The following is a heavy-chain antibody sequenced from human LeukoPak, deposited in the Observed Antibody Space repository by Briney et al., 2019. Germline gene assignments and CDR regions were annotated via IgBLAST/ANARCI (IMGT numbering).Heavy chain of an antibody. Sequence: SETLSLTCTVSGGSISSYYWGWIRQPPGKGLEWIGSIYHSGSTYYNPSLKSRVTISVDTSKNQFSLKLSSVTAADTAVYYCAALDYYDSSGDAFDIWGQGTMVTVSS. D-gene: IGHD3-22*01. CDR3: AALDYYDSSGDAFDI. V-gene: IGHV4-39*07. CDR1: GGSISSYY. CDR2: IYHSGST. J-gene: IGHJ3*02.